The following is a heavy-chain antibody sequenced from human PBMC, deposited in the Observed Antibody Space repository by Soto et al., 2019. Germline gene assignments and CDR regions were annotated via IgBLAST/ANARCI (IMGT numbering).Heavy chain of an antibody. J-gene: IGHJ4*02. CDR1: GYAFTTYG. V-gene: IGHV1-18*01. CDR3: ARGRYGDY. D-gene: IGHD1-1*01. Sequence: QAHLVQSGAEVKKPGASVKVSCQASGYAFTTYGITWVRQAPGQGLEWMGWISAHYGNTNYAQKLQGRVTVTRDTSTSTAYMELRSLRSDDTAVYYCARGRYGDYWGQGALVTVSS. CDR2: ISAHYGNT.